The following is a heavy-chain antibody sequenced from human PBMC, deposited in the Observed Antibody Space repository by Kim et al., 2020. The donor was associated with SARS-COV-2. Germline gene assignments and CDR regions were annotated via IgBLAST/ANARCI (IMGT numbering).Heavy chain of an antibody. V-gene: IGHV3-74*01. J-gene: IGHJ6*02. CDR1: GFTFSSYW. CDR3: ARVFYSSSSRYYYYGMDV. D-gene: IGHD6-6*01. CDR2: INSDGSST. Sequence: GSLRLSCAASGFTFSSYWMHWVRQAPGKGLAWVSRINSDGSSTSYADSVKGRFTISRDNAKNTLYLQMNSLRAEDTAVYYCARVFYSSSSRYYYYGMDVWGQGTTVTVSS.